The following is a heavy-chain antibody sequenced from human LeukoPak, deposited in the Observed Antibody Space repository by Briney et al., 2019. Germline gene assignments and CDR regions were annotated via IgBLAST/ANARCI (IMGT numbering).Heavy chain of an antibody. CDR3: ARGGNIAVAGTFDY. D-gene: IGHD6-19*01. Sequence: SETLSLTCTVSSGSISSYYWSWIRQPPGKGLEWIGYIYYSGSTNYNPSLKSRVTISVDTSKNQFSLKLSSVTAADTAVYYCARGGNIAVAGTFDYWGQGTLVTVSS. CDR2: IYYSGST. J-gene: IGHJ4*02. V-gene: IGHV4-59*01. CDR1: SGSISSYY.